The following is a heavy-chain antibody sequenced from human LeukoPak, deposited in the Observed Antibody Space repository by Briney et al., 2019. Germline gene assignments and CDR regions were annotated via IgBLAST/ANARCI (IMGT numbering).Heavy chain of an antibody. Sequence: ASVKVSCKSSGYTFTNHGISWVRQAPGQGLEWMGWISTYNGNTNYAQKLQGRVTMTTDTSTSTAYMDLRSLRSDDTAVYYCAREASTTWPNWFDPWGQGTLVTVSS. CDR1: GYTFTNHG. CDR3: AREASTTWPNWFDP. CDR2: ISTYNGNT. V-gene: IGHV1-18*01. D-gene: IGHD1-14*01. J-gene: IGHJ5*02.